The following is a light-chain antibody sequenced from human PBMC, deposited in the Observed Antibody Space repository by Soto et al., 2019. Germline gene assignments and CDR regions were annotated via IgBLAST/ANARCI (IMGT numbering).Light chain of an antibody. CDR3: LRHNDYPIT. CDR2: AAS. V-gene: IGKV1-17*01. J-gene: IGKJ5*01. CDR1: QGIGNG. Sequence: DIQMTQSPSSLAASVGDRVTITCRASQGIGNGLSWFQQKPGKAPKRLIYAASTLQSGVTSRFSSSGSGTEFTLTISSLQPEDFATYYCLRHNDYPITFGQGTRLEIK.